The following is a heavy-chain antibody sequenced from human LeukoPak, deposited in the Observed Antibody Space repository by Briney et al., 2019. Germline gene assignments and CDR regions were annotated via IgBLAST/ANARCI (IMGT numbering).Heavy chain of an antibody. CDR1: GFTVSSNY. CDR2: IYSGGST. D-gene: IGHD6-19*01. Sequence: GGSLRLSCAASGFTVSSNYMSWVRQAPGKGLEWVSVIYSGGSTYYADSVKGRFTISRDNSKNTLYLRMNSLRAEDTAVYYCARDVAGTTSFDYWGQGTLVTVSS. J-gene: IGHJ4*02. CDR3: ARDVAGTTSFDY. V-gene: IGHV3-53*01.